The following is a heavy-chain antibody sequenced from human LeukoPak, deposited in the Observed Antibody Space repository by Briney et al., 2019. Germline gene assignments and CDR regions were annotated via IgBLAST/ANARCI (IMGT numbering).Heavy chain of an antibody. CDR2: ISSGSTYI. Sequence: GGSLRLSCAASGFTLSSYNMNWVRQAPGKGLEWLSSISSGSTYIYYADSVKGRFTISRDNAKNSLYLQMNSLRAEDTAVYYCSTYSSGWYEEGYFDYWGQGTLVTVSS. J-gene: IGHJ4*02. CDR3: STYSSGWYEEGYFDY. CDR1: GFTLSSYN. V-gene: IGHV3-21*01. D-gene: IGHD6-19*01.